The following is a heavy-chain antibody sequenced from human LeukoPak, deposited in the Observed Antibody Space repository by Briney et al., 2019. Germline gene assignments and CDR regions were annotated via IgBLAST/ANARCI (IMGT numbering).Heavy chain of an antibody. Sequence: GGSLRLSCAASRFTFSSYAMSWVRQAPGKGLEWVSAISGRGDNTYYADSVKGQFTISRDNSKNTLYLQMNSLRAEDTAVYYCARVGSTKYSSSWYSGWTYYYYYGMDVWGQGTTVTVSS. CDR2: ISGRGDNT. V-gene: IGHV3-23*01. CDR1: RFTFSSYA. D-gene: IGHD6-13*01. J-gene: IGHJ6*02. CDR3: ARVGSTKYSSSWYSGWTYYYYYGMDV.